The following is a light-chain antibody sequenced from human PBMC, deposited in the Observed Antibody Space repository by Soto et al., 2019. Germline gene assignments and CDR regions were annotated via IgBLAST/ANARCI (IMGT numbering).Light chain of an antibody. V-gene: IGLV2-14*03. CDR1: SSDIGGHNY. CDR2: DVN. Sequence: QSALTQPASVSGSPGQAITISCTGTSSDIGGHNYVSWYQQHPGKAPKLMIFDVNNRPSGISNRFSASKSDNTASLTISGLQADDEADYYCSSYPHRSTYVFGTGTKVTVL. CDR3: SSYPHRSTYV. J-gene: IGLJ1*01.